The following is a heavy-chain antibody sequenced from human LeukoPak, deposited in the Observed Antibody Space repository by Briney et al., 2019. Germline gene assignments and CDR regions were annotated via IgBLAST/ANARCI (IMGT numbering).Heavy chain of an antibody. CDR2: IRYDGSNE. D-gene: IGHD3-10*01. V-gene: IGHV3-30*02. Sequence: GGSLRLSCAASGFTFSNYGMHWVRQAPGKGLEWVAFIRYDGSNEYYADSVKGRFTISRDNSKNTLYLQMNSLRAEDTAVYYCAREPSGYYYGSGSAIDYWGQGTLVTVSS. J-gene: IGHJ4*02. CDR1: GFTFSNYG. CDR3: AREPSGYYYGSGSAIDY.